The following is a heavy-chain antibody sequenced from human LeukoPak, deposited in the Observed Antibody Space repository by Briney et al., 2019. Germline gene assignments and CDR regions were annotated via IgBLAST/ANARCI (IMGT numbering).Heavy chain of an antibody. CDR1: GYTLTELS. CDR3: ATAYCCGDCRFPPFDY. J-gene: IGHJ4*02. Sequence: GASVKVSCKVSGYTLTELSMDWVRQAPGKGLEWRGGFDPEDGETIYAQKFQGRVTMTEYTSTDTAYMELSSLRSEDTAVYHCATAYCCGDCRFPPFDYWGQGTLVTVSS. V-gene: IGHV1-24*01. D-gene: IGHD2-21*02. CDR2: FDPEDGET.